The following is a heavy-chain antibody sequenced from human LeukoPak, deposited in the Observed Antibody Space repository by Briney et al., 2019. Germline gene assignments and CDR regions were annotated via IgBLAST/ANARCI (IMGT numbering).Heavy chain of an antibody. CDR3: AVTTVTNTGDY. J-gene: IGHJ4*02. Sequence: GSLRLSCAASGFTFSSYAMHWVRQAPGKGLEWVAVISYDGSNKYYADSVKGRFTISRDNSKNTLYLQMNSLRAEDTAVYYCAVTTVTNTGDYWGQGTLVTVSS. CDR2: ISYDGSNK. D-gene: IGHD4-17*01. V-gene: IGHV3-30*14. CDR1: GFTFSSYA.